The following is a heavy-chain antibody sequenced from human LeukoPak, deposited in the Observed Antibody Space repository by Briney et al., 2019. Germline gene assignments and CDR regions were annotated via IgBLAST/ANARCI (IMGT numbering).Heavy chain of an antibody. J-gene: IGHJ4*02. CDR2: ISSSSSYI. V-gene: IGHV3-21*01. CDR3: ARQTYYDFWSGYYTNYFDY. Sequence: PGGSPRLSCVASGFTFSSYAMHWVRQAPGKGLEWVSSISSSSSYIYYADSVKGRFTISRDNAKNSLYLQMNSLRAEDTAVYYCARQTYYDFWSGYYTNYFDYWGQGTLVTVSS. CDR1: GFTFSSYA. D-gene: IGHD3-3*01.